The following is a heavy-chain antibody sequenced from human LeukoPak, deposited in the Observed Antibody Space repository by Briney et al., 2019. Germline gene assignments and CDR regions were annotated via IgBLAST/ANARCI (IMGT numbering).Heavy chain of an antibody. V-gene: IGHV3-23*01. CDR3: AKCRTVSCYSSVDS. J-gene: IGHJ4*02. CDR1: GFTFTSFA. Sequence: GGSLRLSCAASGFTFTSFAMSWIRQAPGKGLEWLSVISANSGSTYYAASVQGRFTISRDNSKNTLYLEMNSLRAEDAALYYCAKCRTVSCYSSVDSWGQGILVTVSS. CDR2: ISANSGST. D-gene: IGHD2-15*01.